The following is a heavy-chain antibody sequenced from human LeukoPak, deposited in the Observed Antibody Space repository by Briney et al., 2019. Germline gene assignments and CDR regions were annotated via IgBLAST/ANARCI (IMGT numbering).Heavy chain of an antibody. D-gene: IGHD6-13*01. Sequence: PSETLSLTCTVSGGSISSYYWSWIRQPPGKGLEWIGYIYYSGSTNYNPSLKSRVTISVDTSKNQFSLKLSSVTAADTAVYYCARLAAANDYWGQGTLVTVSS. CDR2: IYYSGST. J-gene: IGHJ4*02. CDR1: GGSISSYY. CDR3: ARLAAANDY. V-gene: IGHV4-59*01.